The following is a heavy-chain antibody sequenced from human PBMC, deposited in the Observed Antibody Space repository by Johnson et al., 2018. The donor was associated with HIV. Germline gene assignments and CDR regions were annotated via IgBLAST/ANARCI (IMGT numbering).Heavy chain of an antibody. D-gene: IGHD6-19*01. CDR2: ISGSGGST. CDR3: ARGVGSGWYFEIGDDAFDI. Sequence: VQLVESGGGLVQPGGSLRLSCAASGFTFSTFTMNWVRQTPGKGLEWVSSISGSGGSTYYAASMKGRSTISRDNSKNTLYLQMNSLGAEDTGLYFCARGVGSGWYFEIGDDAFDIWGQGTMVTVSS. CDR1: GFTFSTFT. J-gene: IGHJ3*02. V-gene: IGHV3-23*04.